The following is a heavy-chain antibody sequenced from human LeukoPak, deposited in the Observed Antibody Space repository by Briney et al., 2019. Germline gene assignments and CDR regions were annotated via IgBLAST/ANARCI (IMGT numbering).Heavy chain of an antibody. D-gene: IGHD3-22*01. Sequence: PGGSLRLSCAASGFTFSNAWMSWVRQAPGKGLVWVSRINSDGSSTSYADSVKGRFTISRDNAKNTLYLQMNSLRAEDTAVYYCARDPVHYYDSSGYYTYWGQGTLVTVSS. V-gene: IGHV3-74*01. CDR2: INSDGSST. J-gene: IGHJ4*02. CDR3: ARDPVHYYDSSGYYTY. CDR1: GFTFSNAW.